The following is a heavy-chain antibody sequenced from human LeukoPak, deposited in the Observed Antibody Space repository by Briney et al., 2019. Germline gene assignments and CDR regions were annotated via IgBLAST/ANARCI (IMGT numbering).Heavy chain of an antibody. V-gene: IGHV3-7*01. CDR2: IKQDGSEK. D-gene: IGHD3-3*01. Sequence: GESLRLSCAASGFTFSSNWMSWVRQPPGKGLEWVANIKQDGSEKYYVDSVKGRFTISRDNAKNSLYLQMNSLRAEDTAVYYCARVGYDFWSGTESFDYWGQGTLVTVSS. CDR1: GFTFSSNW. CDR3: ARVGYDFWSGTESFDY. J-gene: IGHJ4*02.